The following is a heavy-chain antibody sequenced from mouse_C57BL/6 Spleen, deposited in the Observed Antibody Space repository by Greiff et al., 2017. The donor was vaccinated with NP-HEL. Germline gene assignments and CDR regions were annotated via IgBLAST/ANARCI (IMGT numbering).Heavy chain of an antibody. V-gene: IGHV1-69*01. J-gene: IGHJ2*01. CDR2: IDPSDSYT. CDR3: ARRRTAQATHYFDY. CDR1: GYTFTSYW. Sequence: VQLQQSGAELVMPGASVKLSCKASGYTFTSYWMHWVKQRPGQGLEWIGEIDPSDSYTNYNQKFKGKSTLTVDKSSSTAYMQLSSLTSEDSAVYYCARRRTAQATHYFDYWGQGTTLTVSS. D-gene: IGHD3-2*02.